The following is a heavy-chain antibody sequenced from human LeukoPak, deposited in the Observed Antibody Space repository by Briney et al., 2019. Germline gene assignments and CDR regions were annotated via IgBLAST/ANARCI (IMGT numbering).Heavy chain of an antibody. J-gene: IGHJ4*02. CDR2: ISYDGSNK. CDR3: AKDRGYSSGWGGYFDY. CDR1: GFTFSSYG. V-gene: IGHV3-30*18. D-gene: IGHD6-19*01. Sequence: PGGSLILSCAASGFTFSSYGMHWVRQSPGKGLEWVAVISYDGSNKYYADSVKGRFTISRDNSKNTLYLQMNSLRAEGTAVYYCAKDRGYSSGWGGYFDYWGQGTLVTVSS.